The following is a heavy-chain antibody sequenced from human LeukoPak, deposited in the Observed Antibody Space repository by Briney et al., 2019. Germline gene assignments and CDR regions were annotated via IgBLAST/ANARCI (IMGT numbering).Heavy chain of an antibody. J-gene: IGHJ6*04. CDR1: GFTFSSYG. CDR2: ISYDGSNK. D-gene: IGHD3-9*01. V-gene: IGHV3-30*18. Sequence: PGRSLRLSCAASGFTFSSYGMHWVRQAPGKGLEWVAVISYDGSNKYYADSVKGRFTISRDNSKNTLYLQMNSLRAEDTAVYYCAKDRRCFDQGSGMDVWGKGTTVTVSS. CDR3: AKDRRCFDQGSGMDV.